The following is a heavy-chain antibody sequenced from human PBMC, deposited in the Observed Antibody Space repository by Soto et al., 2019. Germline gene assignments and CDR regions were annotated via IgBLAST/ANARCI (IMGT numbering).Heavy chain of an antibody. CDR1: GASFSGHY. J-gene: IGHJ4*02. CDR2: INHSAYT. V-gene: IGHV4-34*01. D-gene: IGHD3-9*01. Sequence: SETLSLTCAVYGASFSGHYGSWIRQPPGKGLEWIGEINHSAYTNYNPSLKSRVTMSVDTSKNQFSLRLNSVTAADTAVYYCARASYDILTGYYPHDYWGQGTLVTV. CDR3: ARASYDILTGYYPHDY.